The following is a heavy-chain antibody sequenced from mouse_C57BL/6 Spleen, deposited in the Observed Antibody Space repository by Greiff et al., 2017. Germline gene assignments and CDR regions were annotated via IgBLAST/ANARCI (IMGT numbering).Heavy chain of an antibody. J-gene: IGHJ3*01. V-gene: IGHV1-82*01. CDR3: APYYYGSSMFAY. D-gene: IGHD1-1*01. Sequence: QVQLQQSGPELVKPGASVKISCKASGYAFSSSWMNWVKQRPGKGLEWIGRVYPGDGDTNYNGKFKGKATLTADKSSSTAYMQLSSLTSEDSAVYFCAPYYYGSSMFAYWGQGTLVTVSA. CDR2: VYPGDGDT. CDR1: GYAFSSSW.